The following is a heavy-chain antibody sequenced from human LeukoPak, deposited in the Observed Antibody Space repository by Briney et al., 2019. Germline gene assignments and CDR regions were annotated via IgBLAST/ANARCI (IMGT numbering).Heavy chain of an antibody. CDR2: ISYDGSNK. CDR3: ARGSYGDLN. J-gene: IGHJ4*02. V-gene: IGHV3-30*03. D-gene: IGHD4-17*01. Sequence: GGSLRLSCAASGFTFSNAWMNWVRQAPGKGLEWVAVISYDGSNKYYADSVKGRFTISRDNSKNTLSLQMNSLRAEDTAVYYCARGSYGDLNWGQGTLVTVSS. CDR1: GFTFSNAW.